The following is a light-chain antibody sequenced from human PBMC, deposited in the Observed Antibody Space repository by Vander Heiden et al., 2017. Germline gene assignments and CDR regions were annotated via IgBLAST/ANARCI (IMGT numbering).Light chain of an antibody. Sequence: MQLTQSPSSPSASIGDSSSITCRASQDISSYLAWYQQRPGKAPTLLMYAASTLQGGVPSRFSGSGSGTDFTLTISSLQPEDFATYYCQQLKSYPLTFGGGTKVEIK. V-gene: IGKV1-9*01. CDR1: QDISSY. J-gene: IGKJ4*01. CDR3: QQLKSYPLT. CDR2: AAS.